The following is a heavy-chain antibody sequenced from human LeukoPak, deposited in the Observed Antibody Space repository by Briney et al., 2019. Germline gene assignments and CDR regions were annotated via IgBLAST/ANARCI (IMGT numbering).Heavy chain of an antibody. J-gene: IGHJ4*02. CDR1: GFTFSNAW. D-gene: IGHD1-26*01. V-gene: IGHV3-15*01. CDR2: IKSKTDGGTT. CDR3: TTELRWELPYLDY. Sequence: PGGSLRLSCAASGFTFSNAWMTWVRQAPGKGLEWVGRIKSKTDGGTTDYAAPVKGRFTISRDDSKNTLYLQMNSLKTEDTAVYYCTTELRWELPYLDYWGQGTLVTVSS.